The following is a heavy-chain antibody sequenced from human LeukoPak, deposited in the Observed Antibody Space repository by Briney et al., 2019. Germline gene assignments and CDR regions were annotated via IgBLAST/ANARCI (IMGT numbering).Heavy chain of an antibody. J-gene: IGHJ5*02. Sequence: GGSLRLSCAASGVNVNSNYMSWVRQAPGKGLECVSVIYSGGTTSYADSVKGRFTISRDNSKNTLYLLMNSLRGEDTAVYYCARLTGPIGPWGQGTQVTVSS. CDR1: GVNVNSNY. CDR2: IYSGGTT. CDR3: ARLTGPIGP. V-gene: IGHV3-53*05. D-gene: IGHD3-10*01.